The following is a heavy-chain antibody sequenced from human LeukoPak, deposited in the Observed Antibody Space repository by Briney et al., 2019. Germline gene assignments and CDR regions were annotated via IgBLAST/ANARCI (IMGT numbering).Heavy chain of an antibody. J-gene: IGHJ5*02. Sequence: PSETLSLTCTVSGGSVSSSSYYWGWIRQPPGKGLEWIGSTYYSGSTYYNPSLKSRVTISVDTSKNQFSLKLGSVTAADTAVYYCARRSRGSSSLWFDPWGQGTLVTVSS. D-gene: IGHD6-6*01. CDR3: ARRSRGSSSLWFDP. CDR2: TYYSGST. V-gene: IGHV4-39*01. CDR1: GGSVSSSSYY.